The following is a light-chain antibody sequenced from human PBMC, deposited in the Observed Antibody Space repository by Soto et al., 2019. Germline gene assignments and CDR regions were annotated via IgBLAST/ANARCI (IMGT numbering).Light chain of an antibody. V-gene: IGLV2-8*01. CDR3: SSYAGNNNLL. CDR2: EVN. CDR1: SSDVGNYNY. Sequence: QSVLTQPPSASGSPGQSVTISCTGTSSDVGNYNYVSWYQHHPGKGPKVMIYEVNRRPSGVPDRFSGSKSGNTASLTVSGLQADDEAYYYCSSYAGNNNLLFGGGTKLTVL. J-gene: IGLJ2*01.